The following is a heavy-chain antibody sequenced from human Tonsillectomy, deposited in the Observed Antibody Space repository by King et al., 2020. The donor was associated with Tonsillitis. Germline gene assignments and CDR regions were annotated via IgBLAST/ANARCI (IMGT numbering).Heavy chain of an antibody. V-gene: IGHV4-59*01. CDR3: ARHRELLYNYFDY. Sequence: MQLQESGPGLVKPSETLSLTCTVSGGSISSYYWSWIRPPPGKGLEWIGYIYYSGSTNYNPSLKSRVTISVDTSKNQFSLKLSSVTAADTAVYYCARHRELLYNYFDYWGQGTLVTVSS. J-gene: IGHJ4*02. CDR1: GGSISSYY. CDR2: IYYSGST. D-gene: IGHD3-10*01.